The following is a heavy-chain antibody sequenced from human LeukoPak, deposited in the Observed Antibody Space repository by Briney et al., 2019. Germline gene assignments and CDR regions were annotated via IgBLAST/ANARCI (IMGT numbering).Heavy chain of an antibody. CDR1: GFTFSSYA. Sequence: GGSLRLSCAASGFTFSSYAMSWVRQAPGKRLEWVSAISGSGGSTYYADSVKGRFTISRDNSKNTLYLQMNSLRAEDTAVYYCAKDQWRGGSCYCGMDVWGQGTTVTVSS. D-gene: IGHD2-15*01. J-gene: IGHJ6*02. CDR2: ISGSGGST. V-gene: IGHV3-23*01. CDR3: AKDQWRGGSCYCGMDV.